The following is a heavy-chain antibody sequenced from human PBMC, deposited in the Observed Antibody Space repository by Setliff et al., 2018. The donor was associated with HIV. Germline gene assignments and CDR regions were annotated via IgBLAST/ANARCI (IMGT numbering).Heavy chain of an antibody. D-gene: IGHD3-22*01. Sequence: ASVKVSCKASGYTFTSYYIHWVRQAPGQGLEWMGVIHPSGCSTSYAQSFQDRVTMTRDTSISTAYMELSRLRSDDTAVYYCARDYYDSSGYIFFPGLPDYWGQGTLVTVSS. CDR2: IHPSGCST. V-gene: IGHV1-46*01. CDR3: ARDYYDSSGYIFFPGLPDY. J-gene: IGHJ4*02. CDR1: GYTFTSYY.